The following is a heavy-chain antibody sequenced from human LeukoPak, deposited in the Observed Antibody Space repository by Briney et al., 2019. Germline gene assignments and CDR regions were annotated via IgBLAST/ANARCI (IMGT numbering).Heavy chain of an antibody. CDR3: ARDGVGASHDY. CDR1: GFTFSTYW. D-gene: IGHD1-26*01. J-gene: IGHJ4*02. V-gene: IGHV3-74*01. CDR2: ICRDGTTT. Sequence: GGSLRLSCAASGFTFSTYWMHWVRQTPGKGLVWVSRICRDGTTTTYADSVKGRFTISRDNAKNTLYLEMNSLRAEDTAVYFCARDGVGASHDYWGQGTLVTVSS.